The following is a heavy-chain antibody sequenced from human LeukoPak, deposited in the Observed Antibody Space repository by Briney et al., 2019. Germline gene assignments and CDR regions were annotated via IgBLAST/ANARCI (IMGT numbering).Heavy chain of an antibody. D-gene: IGHD2-15*01. CDR2: LWYDGVIQ. CDR1: GFSFSTYG. J-gene: IGHJ4*02. CDR3: ARDLGHCSTGACYSTYLDH. Sequence: GGSLRLSCVVSGFSFSTYGMHWVRQAPGKELEWVALLWYDGVIQYYPDSVKGRFTISRDSSTNTVYLQMDSLRVEDTAVYYCARDLGHCSTGACYSTYLDHWGQGTLVTVSS. V-gene: IGHV3-33*01.